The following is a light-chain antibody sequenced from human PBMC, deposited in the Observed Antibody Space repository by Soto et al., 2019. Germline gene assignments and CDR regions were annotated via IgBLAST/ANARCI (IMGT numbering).Light chain of an antibody. Sequence: DIQMTQYPSSVPASVGDRVTITCLASQNIGNWLAWYQQKPGKVPQLLIYAASSLQSGVPSRFSGSRSGPNFTLTISGLQAEDFATYYCQQANIFPFTFGGGTKVDIK. V-gene: IGKV1-12*02. CDR2: AAS. J-gene: IGKJ4*01. CDR3: QQANIFPFT. CDR1: QNIGNW.